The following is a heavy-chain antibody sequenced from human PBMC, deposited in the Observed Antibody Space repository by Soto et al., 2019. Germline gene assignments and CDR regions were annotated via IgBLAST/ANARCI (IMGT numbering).Heavy chain of an antibody. CDR1: GFTFSSYA. CDR2: ISYDGSNK. D-gene: IGHD4-4*01. V-gene: IGHV3-30-3*01. CDR3: ARFTVTTGDYGMDV. Sequence: QVQLVESGGGVVQPGRSLRLSCAASGFTFSSYAMHWVRQAPGKGLEWVAVISYDGSNKYNADSVKGRFTISRDNSKNTLYLQMNSLRAEDTAVYYCARFTVTTGDYGMDVW. J-gene: IGHJ6*01.